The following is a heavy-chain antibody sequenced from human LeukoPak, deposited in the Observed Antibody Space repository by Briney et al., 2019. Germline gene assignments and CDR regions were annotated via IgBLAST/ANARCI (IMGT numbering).Heavy chain of an antibody. V-gene: IGHV3-23*01. CDR2: FSCRCGST. Sequence: VGSLRLSCAAPGLTFRSFVMCWVRPAPGEGMGWVSGFSCRCGSTNYADSVKGRVTISRDNSKNTLYLQMNSVRAEDTAVYYCAKWSSGSNGDYWGQGTLVTVSS. J-gene: IGHJ4*02. CDR3: AKWSSGSNGDY. CDR1: GLTFRSFV. D-gene: IGHD3-22*01.